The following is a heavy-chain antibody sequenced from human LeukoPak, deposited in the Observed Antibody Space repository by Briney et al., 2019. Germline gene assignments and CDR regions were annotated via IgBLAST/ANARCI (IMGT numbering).Heavy chain of an antibody. CDR1: GGSIRSGGYY. CDR2: IFYSGST. Sequence: SETLSLTCTVSGGSIRSGGYYWSWIRQHPGKGLEWLGYIFYSGSTYYNPSLKSRVTISVDTSKNQCSLKLSSVTAADTAVYYCAREPGTSYFDYWGQGTLVTVSS. J-gene: IGHJ4*02. CDR3: AREPGTSYFDY. V-gene: IGHV4-31*03. D-gene: IGHD1-26*01.